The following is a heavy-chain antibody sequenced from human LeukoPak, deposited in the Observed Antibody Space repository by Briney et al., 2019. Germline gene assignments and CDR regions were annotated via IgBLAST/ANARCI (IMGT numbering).Heavy chain of an antibody. Sequence: GGSLRLSCAASGFTFSSHAMSWVRQAPGKGLEWVSAISGSGGSTYYADSVKGRFTISRDNSKNTLYLQMSSLRAEDTAVYYCAKEVVVVITTPTEAGFDYWGQGTLVTVSS. V-gene: IGHV3-23*01. CDR3: AKEVVVVITTPTEAGFDY. D-gene: IGHD3-22*01. J-gene: IGHJ4*02. CDR2: ISGSGGST. CDR1: GFTFSSHA.